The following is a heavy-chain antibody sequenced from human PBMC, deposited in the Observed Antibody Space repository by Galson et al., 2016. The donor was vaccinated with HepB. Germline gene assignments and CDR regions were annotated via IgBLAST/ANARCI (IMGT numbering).Heavy chain of an antibody. Sequence: SLRLSCAASGFSLGNYWMNWARQAPGKGLEWLANIKKDGSEINYVDSVKGRFTISRDNAKNSLFLQMNTLRVEDTAVHYCTREFDLWGQGTLVTVSS. CDR3: TREFDL. CDR1: GFSLGNYW. CDR2: IKKDGSEI. V-gene: IGHV3-7*04. J-gene: IGHJ5*02.